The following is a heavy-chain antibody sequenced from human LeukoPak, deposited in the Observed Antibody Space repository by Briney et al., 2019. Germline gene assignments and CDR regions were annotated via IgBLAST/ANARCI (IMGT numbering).Heavy chain of an antibody. CDR1: GFTFSSYA. D-gene: IGHD3-10*01. V-gene: IGHV3-30*02. CDR2: IQYDGSKK. CDR3: AKDIGSYYDY. Sequence: GGSLRLSCAASGFTFSSYAMNWVRQAPGKGLEWVTFIQYDGSKKYYADSVKGRFTISRDNSKNTLYLEMNSLRAEDTAVYYCAKDIGSYYDYWGQGILVTVSS. J-gene: IGHJ4*02.